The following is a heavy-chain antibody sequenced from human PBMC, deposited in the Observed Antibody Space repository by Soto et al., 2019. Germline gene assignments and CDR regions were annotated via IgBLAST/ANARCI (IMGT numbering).Heavy chain of an antibody. J-gene: IGHJ4*02. Sequence: QVQLVQSGAEVKKPGSSVKVSCKASGGTFSSLAISWVRQAPGQGLEWMGGLVSVFGTANYAQKFQDRVTITADKSTSTSYMELRSLRSEDTAVYYCARSPGVFDYWGPGTLVTVSS. CDR3: ARSPGVFDY. V-gene: IGHV1-69*06. D-gene: IGHD3-10*01. CDR2: LVSVFGTA. CDR1: GGTFSSLA.